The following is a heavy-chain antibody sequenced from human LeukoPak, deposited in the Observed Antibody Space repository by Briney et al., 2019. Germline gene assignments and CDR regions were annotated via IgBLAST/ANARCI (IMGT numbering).Heavy chain of an antibody. CDR1: GGSISSYY. Sequence: PSETLSLTCTVSGGSISSYYWSWIRQPPGKGVEWIGYIYYSGSTNYNPSLKGRATISVDTSKNRFSLKLSSVTAADTAVYYCARHYRGIVGAHFDYWGQGTLVTVSS. CDR2: IYYSGST. CDR3: ARHYRGIVGAHFDY. J-gene: IGHJ4*02. D-gene: IGHD1-26*01. V-gene: IGHV4-59*01.